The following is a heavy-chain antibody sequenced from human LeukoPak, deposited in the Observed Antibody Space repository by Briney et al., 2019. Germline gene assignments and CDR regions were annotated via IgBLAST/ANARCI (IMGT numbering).Heavy chain of an antibody. CDR1: GGSFCDYY. Sequence: SEALSHTSADYGGSFCDYYWSRSRQPPGEGLEWIGEINHSGGTNYNPPLKCRVTMSVDTSKNKFSLQLSSVAAADTAVYYCARAGYCGRTSCLGPVREYFVYWGQGGLGTVCS. CDR2: INHSGGT. D-gene: IGHD2-2*01. CDR3: ARAGYCGRTSCLGPVREYFVY. J-gene: IGHJ4*02. V-gene: IGHV4-34*01.